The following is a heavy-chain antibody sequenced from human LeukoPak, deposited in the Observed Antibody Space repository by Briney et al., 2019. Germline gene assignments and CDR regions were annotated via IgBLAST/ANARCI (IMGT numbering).Heavy chain of an antibody. V-gene: IGHV4-39*01. D-gene: IGHD1-14*01. Sequence: SETLSLTCTVSDGSISSSNYYWGWIRQPPGMGLEWIGSIYYSGSAYYHPSLKSRGTISIDTSKNQFSLKMSSVTAADTAVYYCAGRGITTRAAFDIWGQGTMVIVSS. CDR2: IYYSGSA. CDR1: DGSISSSNYY. CDR3: AGRGITTRAAFDI. J-gene: IGHJ3*02.